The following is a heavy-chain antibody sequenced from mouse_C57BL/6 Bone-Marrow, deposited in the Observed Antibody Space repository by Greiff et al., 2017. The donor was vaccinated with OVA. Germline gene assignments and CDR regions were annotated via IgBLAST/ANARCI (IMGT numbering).Heavy chain of an antibody. D-gene: IGHD1-2*01. CDR1: GYTFTDYN. V-gene: IGHV1-18*01. J-gene: IGHJ1*03. CDR2: INPNNGGT. CDR3: ARRSPSVLRYWYFDV. Sequence: VQLKESGLELVKPGASVKIPCKASGYTFTDYNMDWVKQSHGKSLEWIGDINPNNGGTIYNQKFKGKATLTVDKSSSTAYMELRSLTSEDTAVYYCARRSPSVLRYWYFDVWGTGTTVTVSS.